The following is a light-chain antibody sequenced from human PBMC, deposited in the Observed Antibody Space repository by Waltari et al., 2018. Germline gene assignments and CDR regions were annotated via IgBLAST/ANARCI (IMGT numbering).Light chain of an antibody. CDR3: RQYYSYPVT. V-gene: IGKV1-8*01. CDR2: ASS. CDR1: QGVGSY. J-gene: IGKJ1*01. Sequence: AIRLTQSPSSIAASTADRVTITCRASQGVGSYLAWYQQKSGRSPKLLLYASSSLEAEVPSRFGGSGSWPDFTLTISCLQSEDFASYFCRQYYSYPVTFGQGTRV.